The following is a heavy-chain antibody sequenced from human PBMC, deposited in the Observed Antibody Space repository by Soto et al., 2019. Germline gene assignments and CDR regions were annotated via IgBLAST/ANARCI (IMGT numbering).Heavy chain of an antibody. Sequence: PGESLKISCAASGFTFSSYGMHWVRQAPGKGLEWVAVIWYDGSNKYYADSVKGRFTISRDNSKNTLYLKMNSLRAEDTAVYYCARDGPPTDYWGQGTLVTVSS. CDR3: ARDGPPTDY. V-gene: IGHV3-33*01. J-gene: IGHJ4*02. CDR2: IWYDGSNK. CDR1: GFTFSSYG.